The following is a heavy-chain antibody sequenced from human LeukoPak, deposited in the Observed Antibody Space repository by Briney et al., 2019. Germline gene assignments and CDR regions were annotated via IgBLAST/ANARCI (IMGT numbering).Heavy chain of an antibody. V-gene: IGHV3-7*04. CDR1: GFSFSSYW. Sequence: GGSLRLSCAASGFSFSSYWMSWVRQAPGEGLEWVANIREDGSEKYYVDSVKGRFIISRDNAKNSLYLQMNSLRAEDTAVYYCARDPQDNWNDLDYWGQGTLVTVPS. CDR2: IREDGSEK. D-gene: IGHD1-20*01. J-gene: IGHJ4*02. CDR3: ARDPQDNWNDLDY.